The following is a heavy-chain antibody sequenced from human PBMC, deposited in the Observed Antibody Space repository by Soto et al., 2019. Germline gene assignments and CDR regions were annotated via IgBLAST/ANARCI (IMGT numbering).Heavy chain of an antibody. J-gene: IGHJ3*02. V-gene: IGHV3-53*04. CDR1: GLTVSSNY. Sequence: GGSLRLSCAASGLTVSSNYMSWVRQAPGKGLEWVSVIYSGGSTYYADSVKGRFTISRHNSKNTLYLQMNSLRAEDTAVYYCARETGIDAFDIWGQGTMVTVSS. CDR3: ARETGIDAFDI. D-gene: IGHD1-1*01. CDR2: IYSGGST.